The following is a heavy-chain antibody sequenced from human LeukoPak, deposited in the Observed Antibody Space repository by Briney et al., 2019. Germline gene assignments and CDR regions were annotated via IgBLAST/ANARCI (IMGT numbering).Heavy chain of an antibody. D-gene: IGHD6-19*01. CDR1: GGSVSSGGYS. Sequence: PSETLFLTCTVSGGSVSSGGYSWAWIRQPQGKGLEWIGTLHSSGSTNYGSSLKSRVSMSADSSKNQFSLRLTSVTAADTAVYFCARRSSGWPNNWFDSWGQGTLVTVSS. V-gene: IGHV4-39*07. CDR2: LHSSGST. J-gene: IGHJ5*01. CDR3: ARRSSGWPNNWFDS.